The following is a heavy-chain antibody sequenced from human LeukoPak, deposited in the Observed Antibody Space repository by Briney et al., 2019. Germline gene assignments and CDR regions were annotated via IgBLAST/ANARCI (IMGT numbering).Heavy chain of an antibody. CDR3: TRDLGHWLLQGIFFDY. CDR2: ISAYSTYNGNT. Sequence: ASVKVSCKASGYTFTSYGISWVRQSPGQGPEWMGWISAYSTYNGNTNYAQKFQGRVTMTTGTSTSTAYMELRSLRSDDTAVYYCTRDLGHWLLQGIFFDYWGQGTLVTVSS. J-gene: IGHJ4*02. D-gene: IGHD1-26*01. CDR1: GYTFTSYG. V-gene: IGHV1-18*01.